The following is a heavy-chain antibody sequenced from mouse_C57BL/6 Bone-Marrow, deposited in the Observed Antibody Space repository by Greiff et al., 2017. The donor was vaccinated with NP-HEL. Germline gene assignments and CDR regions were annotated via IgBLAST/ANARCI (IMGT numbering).Heavy chain of an antibody. D-gene: IGHD3-2*02. CDR3: ARRQLRLHVSFAY. CDR1: GYTFTSYG. V-gene: IGHV1-81*01. J-gene: IGHJ3*01. Sequence: QVQLQQSGAELARPGASVKLSCKASGYTFTSYGISWVKQRTGQGLEWIGEIYPRSGNTYYNEKFKGKATLTADKASSTAYMELLSLTSEDSAVYFCARRQLRLHVSFAYWGQGTLVTVSA. CDR2: IYPRSGNT.